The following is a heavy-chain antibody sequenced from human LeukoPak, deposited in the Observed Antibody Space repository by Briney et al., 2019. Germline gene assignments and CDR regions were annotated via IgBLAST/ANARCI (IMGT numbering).Heavy chain of an antibody. CDR2: FDPEDGET. V-gene: IGHV1-24*01. Sequence: ASVKVSCKVSGYTLTELSMHWVRQAPGKGLEWMGGFDPEDGETIYAQKFQGRVTMTEDTSTDTAYMELSSLRSGDTAVYYCATGVSFALGAYYFDYWGQGTLVTVSS. CDR1: GYTLTELS. CDR3: ATGVSFALGAYYFDY. D-gene: IGHD1-26*01. J-gene: IGHJ4*02.